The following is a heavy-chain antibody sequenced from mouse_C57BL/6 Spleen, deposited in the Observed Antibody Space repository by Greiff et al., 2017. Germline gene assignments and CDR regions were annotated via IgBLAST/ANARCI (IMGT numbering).Heavy chain of an antibody. CDR1: GYTFTSYW. Sequence: QVQLQQPGTELVKPGASVKLSCKASGYTFTSYWMHWVKQRPGQGLEWIGNINPSNGGTNYNEKFKSKATLTVDKSSSTAYMQRSSLTSEDSAVYYCARWGLLGYYFDYWGQGTTLTVSS. CDR3: ARWGLLGYYFDY. J-gene: IGHJ2*01. D-gene: IGHD2-3*01. CDR2: INPSNGGT. V-gene: IGHV1-53*01.